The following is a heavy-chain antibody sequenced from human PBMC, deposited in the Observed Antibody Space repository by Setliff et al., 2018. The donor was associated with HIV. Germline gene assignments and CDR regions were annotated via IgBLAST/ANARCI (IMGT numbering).Heavy chain of an antibody. D-gene: IGHD3-22*01. Sequence: SETLSLTCAVYGGSFSGYHWNWIRQFPGKGLEWIGEINHTGNTQYNPSLKSRVTMSEETSKNQFSLQLTSVTAADTAVYYCARQGAGYYYDSSEYYTGNGFDMWGQGTMVTVS. V-gene: IGHV4-34*01. J-gene: IGHJ3*02. CDR3: ARQGAGYYYDSSEYYTGNGFDM. CDR2: INHTGNT. CDR1: GGSFSGYH.